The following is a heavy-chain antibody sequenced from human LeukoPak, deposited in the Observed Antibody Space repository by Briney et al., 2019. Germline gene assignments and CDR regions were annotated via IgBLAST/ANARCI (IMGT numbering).Heavy chain of an antibody. D-gene: IGHD3-10*01. CDR1: GFTFSSYA. CDR3: AKDWGYDSGTYHDS. V-gene: IGHV3-30*18. CDR2: ISHDGSKK. Sequence: GLSLRLSCAASGFTFSSYAMHWVRQAPGKGLEWVAVISHDGSKKYYSDSVKGRFTISRDNSKNTLYLQMNSLRAEDTAMYYCAKDWGYDSGTYHDSWGQGTLVTVSS. J-gene: IGHJ4*02.